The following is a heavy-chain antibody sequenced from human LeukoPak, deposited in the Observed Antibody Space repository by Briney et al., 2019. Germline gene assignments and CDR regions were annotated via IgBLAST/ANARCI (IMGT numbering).Heavy chain of an antibody. CDR1: GGSISSGSYY. V-gene: IGHV4-61*02. J-gene: IGHJ3*02. D-gene: IGHD6-13*01. Sequence: SETLSLTCTVSGGSISSGSYYWSWLRQPAGKGLEWIGRINTSGSTNYNPSLKSRGTITVDTAKNHLRPKLSSVTAADAAVYYCARGVAAAVYDAFDIWGQGTMVTVSS. CDR2: INTSGST. CDR3: ARGVAAAVYDAFDI.